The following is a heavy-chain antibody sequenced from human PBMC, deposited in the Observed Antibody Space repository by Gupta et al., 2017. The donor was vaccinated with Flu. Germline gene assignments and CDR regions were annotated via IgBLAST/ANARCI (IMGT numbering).Heavy chain of an antibody. J-gene: IGHJ4*02. D-gene: IGHD5-18*01. Sequence: EVQLLESGGGLVQPGGSLRLSCAASGFTFSSYAMSWVRQAPGKGLEWVSAISGSGGSTYYADSVKGRFTIARDNSKNTLYLQRNSLRAEDTAVYYCAKDGIGIQLGLLGVGGASDYWGQGTLVTVSS. V-gene: IGHV3-23*01. CDR1: GFTFSSYA. CDR3: AKDGIGIQLGLLGVGGASDY. CDR2: ISGSGGST.